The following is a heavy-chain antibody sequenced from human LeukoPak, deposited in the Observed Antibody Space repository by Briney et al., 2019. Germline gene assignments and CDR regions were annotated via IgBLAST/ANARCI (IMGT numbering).Heavy chain of an antibody. J-gene: IGHJ3*02. Sequence: AGGSLRLSCAASGFTFDDYAMHWVRQAPGKGLEWVSGISWNSGSIGYADSVKGRFTISRDNAKNSLYLQMNSLRAEDTALYYCAKFLDIVATSAFDIWGQGTMVTVSS. CDR1: GFTFDDYA. CDR2: ISWNSGSI. V-gene: IGHV3-9*01. D-gene: IGHD5-12*01. CDR3: AKFLDIVATSAFDI.